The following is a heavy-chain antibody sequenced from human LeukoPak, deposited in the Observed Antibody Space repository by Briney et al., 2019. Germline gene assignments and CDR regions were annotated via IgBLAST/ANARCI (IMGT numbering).Heavy chain of an antibody. V-gene: IGHV1-18*04. CDR2: ISAYNGNT. CDR1: GYTFTSYG. J-gene: IGHJ4*02. CDR3: AREWTGYYVFDY. Sequence: ASVKVSCKASGYTFTSYGISWVRQAPGQGLEWMGWISAYNGNTNYAQKFQGRVTMTTDTSTGTAYMELRSLRSDDTAVYYCAREWTGYYVFDYWGQGTLVTVSP. D-gene: IGHD3/OR15-3a*01.